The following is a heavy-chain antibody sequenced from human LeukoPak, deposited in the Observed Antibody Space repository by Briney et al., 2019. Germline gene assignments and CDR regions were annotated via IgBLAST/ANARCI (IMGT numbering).Heavy chain of an antibody. CDR1: GFTFSSYW. CDR3: ARDHSEPGVFFDS. Sequence: GVSLRLSCAASGFTFSSYWMIWVRQAPGKGLEWVANISQVGSEKYYAGSVKGRFTISRDNSKNSLYLQMNSLRAEDTAVYFCARDHSEPGVFFDSWGQGTLVT. V-gene: IGHV3-7*05. D-gene: IGHD1-14*01. CDR2: ISQVGSEK. J-gene: IGHJ4*02.